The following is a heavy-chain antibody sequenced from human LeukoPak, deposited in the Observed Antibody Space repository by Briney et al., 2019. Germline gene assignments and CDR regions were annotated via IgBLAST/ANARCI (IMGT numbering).Heavy chain of an antibody. CDR3: ASGPLWFGEKFDY. D-gene: IGHD3-10*01. CDR2: IYHSGST. Sequence: PSETLSLTCAVSGYSISSGYDWAWIRQPPGKGLEWIGSIYHSGSTYYNPSLKSRVTISVDTSKNQFSLKLSSVTAADTAVYYCASGPLWFGEKFDYWGQGTLVTVSS. J-gene: IGHJ4*02. V-gene: IGHV4-38-2*01. CDR1: GYSISSGYD.